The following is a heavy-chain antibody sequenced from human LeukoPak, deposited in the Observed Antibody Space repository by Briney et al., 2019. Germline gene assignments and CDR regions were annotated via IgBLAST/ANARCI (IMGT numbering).Heavy chain of an antibody. CDR1: GYTFTGYY. CDR2: INPNSGGT. D-gene: IGHD3-22*01. V-gene: IGHV1-2*02. CDR3: AREVTHYYDSSGYYGRWFDP. Sequence: ASVKVSCKASGYTFTGYYMHWVRQAPGQGLEWMGWINPNSGGTNYAQKFQGRVTMTTDTSTSTAYMELRSLRSDDTAVYYCAREVTHYYDSSGYYGRWFDPWGQGTLVTVSS. J-gene: IGHJ5*02.